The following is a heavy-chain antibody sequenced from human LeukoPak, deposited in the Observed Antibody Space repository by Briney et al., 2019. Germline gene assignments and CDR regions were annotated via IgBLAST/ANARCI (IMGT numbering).Heavy chain of an antibody. D-gene: IGHD3-3*01. Sequence: ASETLSLTCAVSGGSISSSNWWSWVRQPPGKGLEWIGEIYHSGSTNYNPSLKSRVTISVDKSKNQFSLKLSSVTAADTAVYYCARVSAYYDFWSAYLDYWGQGTLVTVSS. J-gene: IGHJ4*02. CDR2: IYHSGST. V-gene: IGHV4-4*02. CDR1: GGSISSSNW. CDR3: ARVSAYYDFWSAYLDY.